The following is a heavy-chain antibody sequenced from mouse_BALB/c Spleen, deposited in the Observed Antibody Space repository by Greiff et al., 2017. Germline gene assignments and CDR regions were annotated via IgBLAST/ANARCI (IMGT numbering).Heavy chain of an antibody. CDR2: IWAGGST. V-gene: IGHV2-9*02. CDR1: GFSLTSYG. Sequence: VQLQESGPGLVAPSQSLSITCTVSGFSLTSYGVHWVRQPPGKGLEWLGVIWAGGSTNYNSALMSRLSISKDNSKSQVFLKMNSLQTDDTAMYYCARGEGDGYFDVWGAGTTVTVSS. D-gene: IGHD3-3*01. J-gene: IGHJ1*01. CDR3: ARGEGDGYFDV.